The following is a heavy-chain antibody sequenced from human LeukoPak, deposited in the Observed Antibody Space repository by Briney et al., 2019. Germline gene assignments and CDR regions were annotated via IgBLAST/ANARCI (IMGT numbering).Heavy chain of an antibody. Sequence: GASVKVSCKASGYTFISYGITWVRQAPGQGLEWMGWISPYTTKTNYAQSLQGRVTMTTDTSTSTAYMELRSLRSDDTAVYYCAREGGVGPTAPPDYYSYQMDVWGKGTTLTVSS. CDR2: ISPYTTKT. D-gene: IGHD1-26*01. CDR3: AREGGVGPTAPPDYYSYQMDV. J-gene: IGHJ6*03. CDR1: GYTFISYG. V-gene: IGHV1-18*01.